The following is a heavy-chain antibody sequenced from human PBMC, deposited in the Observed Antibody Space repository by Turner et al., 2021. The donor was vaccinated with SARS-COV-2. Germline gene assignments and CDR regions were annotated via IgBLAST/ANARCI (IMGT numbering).Heavy chain of an antibody. CDR1: GFTVSSNY. CDR2: FYGGRST. CDR3: TTNRGVFRFLEWLMDFDY. V-gene: IGHV3-53*02. J-gene: IGHJ4*02. Sequence: EVQLVETGGGLIQPGGSLRLSGAASGFTVSSNYMSWVRQAPGKGLEWVSLFYGGRSTYYADSVKGQFTISRDNSTTTLYLQMNSLRAEDTAVYDCTTNRGVFRFLEWLMDFDYWGQGTLVTVSS. D-gene: IGHD3-3*01.